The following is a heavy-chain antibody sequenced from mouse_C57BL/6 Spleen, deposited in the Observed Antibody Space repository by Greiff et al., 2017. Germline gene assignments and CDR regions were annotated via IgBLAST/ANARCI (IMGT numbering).Heavy chain of an antibody. CDR1: GFSFNTYA. D-gene: IGHD3-3*01. V-gene: IGHV10-1*01. CDR3: VRGGRGARDY. J-gene: IGHJ4*01. CDR2: IRSKSNNYAT. Sequence: DVMLVESGGGLVQPKGSLKLSCAASGFSFNTYAMNWVRQAPGQGLEWVARIRSKSNNYATYYADSVKDRFTISRDDSESMLYLQMNNLKTEDTAMYYCVRGGRGARDYWGQGTSVTVSS.